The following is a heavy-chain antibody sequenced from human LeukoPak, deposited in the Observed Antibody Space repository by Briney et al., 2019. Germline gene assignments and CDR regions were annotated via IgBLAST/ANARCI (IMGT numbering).Heavy chain of an antibody. CDR2: IYYSGST. V-gene: IGHV4-39*01. CDR3: ARHRYGSSWKYYFDY. CDR1: GASISGTSYY. Sequence: SETLSLTCAVSGASISGTSYYWGWIRQPPGKGLEWIGNIYYSGSTNYNPSLKSRVTISVDTSKNQFSLKLSSVTAADTAVYYCARHRYGSSWKYYFDYWGQGTLVTVSS. D-gene: IGHD6-13*01. J-gene: IGHJ4*02.